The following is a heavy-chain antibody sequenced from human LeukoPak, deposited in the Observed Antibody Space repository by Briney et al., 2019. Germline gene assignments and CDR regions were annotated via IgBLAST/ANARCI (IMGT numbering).Heavy chain of an antibody. CDR1: GFTFSSYG. D-gene: IGHD6-13*01. J-gene: IGHJ4*02. CDR3: ASGATIAAADADFDY. V-gene: IGHV3-33*01. Sequence: SGGSLRLSCAASGFTFSSYGMHWVRQAPGKGLEWVAVIWYDGSNKYYADSVKGRFTISRDNSKNTLYLQMNSLRAEDTAVYYCASGATIAAADADFDYWGQGTLVTVSS. CDR2: IWYDGSNK.